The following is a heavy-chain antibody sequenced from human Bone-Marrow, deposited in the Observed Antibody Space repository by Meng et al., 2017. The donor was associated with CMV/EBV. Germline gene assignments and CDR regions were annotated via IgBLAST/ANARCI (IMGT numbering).Heavy chain of an antibody. J-gene: IGHJ4*02. V-gene: IGHV3-23*01. Sequence: ASGFTFSSYAMTWVRQAPGKGLEWVSTISGRGSNTYYADSVKGRFTISRDNSKKTLSLLMNSLRAEDTAVYYCAKGSSEYQLLILNYWGQGTLVTVSS. CDR3: AKGSSEYQLLILNY. CDR2: ISGRGSNT. D-gene: IGHD2-2*01. CDR1: GFTFSSYA.